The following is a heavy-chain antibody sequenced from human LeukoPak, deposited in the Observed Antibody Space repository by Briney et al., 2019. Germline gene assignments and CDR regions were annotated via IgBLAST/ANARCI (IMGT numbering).Heavy chain of an antibody. CDR1: GFTFDDYG. D-gene: IGHD5-18*01. J-gene: IGHJ4*02. CDR3: AKSDTAMVEGGFDY. V-gene: IGHV3-20*04. Sequence: PGGSLRLSCAASGFTFDDYGMSWVRQAPGKGLEWVSGINCNGGSTGYADSVKGRFTISRDNAKNSLYLQMNSLRAEDTALYYCAKSDTAMVEGGFDYWGQGTLVTVSS. CDR2: INCNGGST.